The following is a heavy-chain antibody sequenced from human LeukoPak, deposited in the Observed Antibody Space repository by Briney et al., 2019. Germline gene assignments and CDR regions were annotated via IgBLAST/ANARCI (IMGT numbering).Heavy chain of an antibody. V-gene: IGHV3-48*04. Sequence: GGSLRLSCAASGFTFSSYSMNWVRQAPGKGLEWVSYISSSSSTIYCADSVKGRFTISRDNAKNSLYLQMNSLRAEDTAVYYCARDLDENYYYYMDVWGKGTTVTVSS. D-gene: IGHD3/OR15-3a*01. CDR1: GFTFSSYS. CDR3: ARDLDENYYYYMDV. CDR2: ISSSSSTI. J-gene: IGHJ6*03.